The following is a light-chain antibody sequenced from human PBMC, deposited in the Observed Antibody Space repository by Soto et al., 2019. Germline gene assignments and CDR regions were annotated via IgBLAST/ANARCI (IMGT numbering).Light chain of an antibody. Sequence: QSALTQPRSVSGSPGQSVTISCTGTSSDVGSYNFVSWYQQHPGKAPKLMIYDVSKRPSGVPDRFSGSKSGNTVSLTISGLQAEDEADYYCCSYAGSYNYVFASGTKVTV. V-gene: IGLV2-11*01. CDR3: CSYAGSYNYV. CDR1: SSDVGSYNF. J-gene: IGLJ1*01. CDR2: DVS.